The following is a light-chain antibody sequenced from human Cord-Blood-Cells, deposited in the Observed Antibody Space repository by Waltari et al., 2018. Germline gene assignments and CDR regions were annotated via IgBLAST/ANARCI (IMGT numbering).Light chain of an antibody. CDR3: CSYAGSYTLV. CDR2: AVS. V-gene: IGLV2-11*01. J-gene: IGLJ2*01. CDR1: SSDGGGYNY. Sequence: QSALTQPRSVSGSPGQSVTTSCTGTSSDGGGYNYVTWYQQHPGNAPKLMIYAVSTRPSGVPDRFSGSKSGNTASLPISGLQAEDEADYYCCSYAGSYTLVFGGGTKLTVL.